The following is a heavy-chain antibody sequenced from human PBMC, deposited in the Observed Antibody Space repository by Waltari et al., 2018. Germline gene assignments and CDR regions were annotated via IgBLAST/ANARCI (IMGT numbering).Heavy chain of an antibody. D-gene: IGHD2-21*02. CDR1: GYSFTTDW. CDR3: VRQSKQGDFPDY. V-gene: IGHV5-51*01. CDR2: IYPGDSDT. J-gene: IGHJ4*02. Sequence: EVQLVQSGAEVKKPGESLKISCKGSGYSFTTDWIVWVRQMPGRGLEWMGVIYPGDSDTRYSPSFQGQVTISADKSISTAYLQWSSLKASDTAMYYCVRQSKQGDFPDYWGQGTPVTVSS.